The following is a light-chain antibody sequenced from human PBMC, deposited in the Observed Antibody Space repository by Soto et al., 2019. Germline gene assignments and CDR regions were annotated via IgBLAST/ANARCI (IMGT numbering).Light chain of an antibody. Sequence: QSMVTQPPSASGTPGQRVTISCSGSRFNIGNNSVNWYQQFPGTAPKLLIYSNSQRPAGVPDRFSGSKSGTSASLAISGLQSEDEADYYCATWDDSLDDPVFGGGTKLTVL. CDR1: RFNIGNNS. CDR2: SNS. CDR3: ATWDDSLDDPV. J-gene: IGLJ2*01. V-gene: IGLV1-44*01.